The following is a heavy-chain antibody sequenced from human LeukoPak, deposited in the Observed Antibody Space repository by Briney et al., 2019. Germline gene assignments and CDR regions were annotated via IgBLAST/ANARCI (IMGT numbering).Heavy chain of an antibody. CDR3: AKDPTGYCSGGSCQENH. D-gene: IGHD2-15*01. CDR1: GFTFSSYA. Sequence: PGGSLRLSCAASGFTFSSYAMSWVRQAPGKGLEWVSSLSGGGESTFYATSVKGRFTISRDNSNNTLFLQVSSLRADDTAVYYCAKDPTGYCSGGSCQENHWGQGTLVTVSS. CDR2: LSGGGEST. V-gene: IGHV3-23*01. J-gene: IGHJ4*02.